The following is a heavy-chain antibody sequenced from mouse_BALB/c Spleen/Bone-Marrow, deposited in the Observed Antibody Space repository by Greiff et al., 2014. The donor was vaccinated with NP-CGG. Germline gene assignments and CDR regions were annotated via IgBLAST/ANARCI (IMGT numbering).Heavy chain of an antibody. CDR3: ARLEGNYGSTFAY. CDR1: GYSFTSYW. J-gene: IGHJ3*01. D-gene: IGHD1-1*01. CDR2: IHPSDTET. V-gene: IGHV1-61*01. Sequence: QVQLQQSGAELVRPGASVKLSCKASGYSFTSYWMNWVKQRPGQGLEWIGMIHPSDTETRLNQRFKDKAALTADKSSSTAYMQLSSPTSEDSAVYYCARLEGNYGSTFAYWGQGTLVTVSA.